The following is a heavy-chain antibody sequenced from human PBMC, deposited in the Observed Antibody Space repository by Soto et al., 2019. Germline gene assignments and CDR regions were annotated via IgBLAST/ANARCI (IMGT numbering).Heavy chain of an antibody. CDR3: AKDVRFLEWLLSY. D-gene: IGHD3-3*01. Sequence: PVGSLRLSCAASGFTFSSYGMHWVRQAPGKGLEWVAVISYDGSNKYYADSVKGRFTISRDNSKNTLYLQMNSLRAEDTAVYYCAKDVRFLEWLLSYWGQGTLVTVSS. CDR2: ISYDGSNK. V-gene: IGHV3-30*18. J-gene: IGHJ4*02. CDR1: GFTFSSYG.